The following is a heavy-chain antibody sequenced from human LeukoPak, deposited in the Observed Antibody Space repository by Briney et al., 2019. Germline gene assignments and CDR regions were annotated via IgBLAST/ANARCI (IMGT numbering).Heavy chain of an antibody. V-gene: IGHV3-30-3*01. CDR3: ARQLLVAHDNYYMDI. Sequence: GGSLRLSCAASRFTSSSYAMYWVRQAPGKGLEWVAVISYDGSNKYYADSVKGRFTISRDNSKNTLYLQMNSLRAEDTAVYYCARQLLVAHDNYYMDIWGKGRTLTVSS. CDR2: ISYDGSNK. J-gene: IGHJ6*03. CDR1: RFTSSSYA. D-gene: IGHD2-8*02.